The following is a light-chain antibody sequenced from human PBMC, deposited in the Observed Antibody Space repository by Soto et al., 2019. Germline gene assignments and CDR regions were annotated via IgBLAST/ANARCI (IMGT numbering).Light chain of an antibody. J-gene: IGKJ1*01. V-gene: IGKV3-20*01. CDR3: QQYGASPWT. CDR2: DTS. Sequence: EVELTQSPGTLSLSPGERATLSCRASQSVSSSHVAWYQQKRGQAPRLLIYDTSTRATGIPDRFSGSGSGTDFTLTISRLEPEDFAVYHCQQYGASPWTFGQGTKVEVK. CDR1: QSVSSSH.